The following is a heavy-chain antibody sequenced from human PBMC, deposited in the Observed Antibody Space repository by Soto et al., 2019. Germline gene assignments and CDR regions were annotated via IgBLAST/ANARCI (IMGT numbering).Heavy chain of an antibody. J-gene: IGHJ6*02. CDR2: IQYNGYS. D-gene: IGHD3-10*01. CDR1: GGSITNYY. V-gene: IGHV4-59*08. CDR3: ARHGFGSLHGLVDV. Sequence: QVQLQESGPGLVKPSETLSLTCTVSGGSITNYYCSWFRQPPGKGLEWIGYIQYNGYSAYNLSLKGRVTMSMEMSKPQFSLMLESVTATDTAVYYCARHGFGSLHGLVDVWGQGTTVIVSS.